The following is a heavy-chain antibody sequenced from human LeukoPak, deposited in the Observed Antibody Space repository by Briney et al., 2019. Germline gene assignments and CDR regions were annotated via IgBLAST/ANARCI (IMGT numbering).Heavy chain of an antibody. CDR3: ARKGPQEYQLPPSIAARLSFGY. Sequence: ASVKVSCKASGYTFTSYGISWVRQAPGQGLEWMGWINPNSGGTNYAQKFQGRVTMTRDTSISTAYMELSRLRSDDTAVYYCARKGPQEYQLPPSIAARLSFGYWGQGTLVTVSS. J-gene: IGHJ4*02. D-gene: IGHD6-6*01. V-gene: IGHV1-2*02. CDR2: INPNSGGT. CDR1: GYTFTSYG.